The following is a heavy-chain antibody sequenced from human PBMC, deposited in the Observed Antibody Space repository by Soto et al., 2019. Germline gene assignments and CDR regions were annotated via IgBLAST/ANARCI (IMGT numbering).Heavy chain of an antibody. CDR1: GGSISSYY. D-gene: IGHD2-15*01. J-gene: IGHJ6*04. CDR2: IYYSGST. V-gene: IGHV4-59*01. CDR3: GRVVAVAEYPSYGMAV. Sequence: SETLSLTCTVSGGSISSYYWSWIRQPPGKGLEWIGYIYYSGSTNYNPSLKSRVTISVDTSKNQFSLKLSSVTAADTAVYYCGRVVAVAEYPSYGMAVGGKGPTVTVPS.